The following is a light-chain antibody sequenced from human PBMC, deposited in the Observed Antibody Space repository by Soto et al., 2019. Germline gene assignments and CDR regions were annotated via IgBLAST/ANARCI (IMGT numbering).Light chain of an antibody. CDR2: GAS. CDR1: QSVSSN. J-gene: IGKJ1*01. Sequence: ETVMTQSPATLSVSPGERATLSCRASQSVSSNLAWYQQKRGQAPRLLIYGASTTATGIPARFSGSWSGTEFTLTISSLQSEDFALYCCRQCNKWPWTFGQGTKGEIK. CDR3: RQCNKWPWT. V-gene: IGKV3D-15*01.